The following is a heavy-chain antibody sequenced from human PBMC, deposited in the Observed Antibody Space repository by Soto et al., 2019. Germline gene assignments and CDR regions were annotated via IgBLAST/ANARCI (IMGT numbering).Heavy chain of an antibody. CDR3: ARASEDPRHGWYRGFDY. J-gene: IGHJ4*02. Sequence: PSETLSLTCAVYGGSFSGYYWSWIRQPPGKGLEWIGEINHSGSTNYNPSLKSRVTISVDTSKNQFSLKLSSVTAADTAVYYCARASEDPRHGWYRGFDYWGQGTLVTVSS. V-gene: IGHV4-34*01. CDR1: GGSFSGYY. CDR2: INHSGST. D-gene: IGHD6-19*01.